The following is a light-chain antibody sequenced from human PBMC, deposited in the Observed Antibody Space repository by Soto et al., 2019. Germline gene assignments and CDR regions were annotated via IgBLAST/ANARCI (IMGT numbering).Light chain of an antibody. CDR1: SSDLGGYNY. CDR2: EVS. V-gene: IGLV2-8*01. CDR3: SSYAGSNNWV. Sequence: QSALTQPPSASGSPGQSVAISCTGTSSDLGGYNYVSWYQQYPGKAPKVMIYEVSKRPSGVPDRFSGSKSGNTASLTVSGLQAEDEADYYCSSYAGSNNWVFGGGTKLTVL. J-gene: IGLJ2*01.